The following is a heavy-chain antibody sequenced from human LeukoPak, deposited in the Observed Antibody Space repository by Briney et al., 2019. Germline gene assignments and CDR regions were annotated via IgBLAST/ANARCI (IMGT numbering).Heavy chain of an antibody. Sequence: SETLSLTCAVYGGSFSGYYWSWIRQPPGKGLEWIGEINHSGSTNYNPSLKSRVTISVDTSKNQFSLKLSSVTAADTAVYYCARGRPPSYRRYIAARLRGSGSEYFQHWGQGTLVTVSS. V-gene: IGHV4-34*01. D-gene: IGHD6-6*01. CDR3: ARGRPPSYRRYIAARLRGSGSEYFQH. J-gene: IGHJ1*01. CDR1: GGSFSGYY. CDR2: INHSGST.